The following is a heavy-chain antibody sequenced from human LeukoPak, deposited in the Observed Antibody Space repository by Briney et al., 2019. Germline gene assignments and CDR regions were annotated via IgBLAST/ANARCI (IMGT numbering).Heavy chain of an antibody. D-gene: IGHD3-10*01. Sequence: GASVKVSCKASGYTFTSYYMHWVRQAPGQGLEWMGIINPSGGSTSYAQKFQGRVTMTRDMSTSTVYMELSSLRSEDTAVYYCARVQRITYAFDIWGQGTMVTVSS. CDR3: ARVQRITYAFDI. CDR1: GYTFTSYY. V-gene: IGHV1-46*01. CDR2: INPSGGST. J-gene: IGHJ3*02.